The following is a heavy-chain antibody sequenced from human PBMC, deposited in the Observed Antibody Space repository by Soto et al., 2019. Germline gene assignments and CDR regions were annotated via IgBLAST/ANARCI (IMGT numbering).Heavy chain of an antibody. Sequence: QVQLVESGGGVVQPGRSLRLSCAASGFTFSTYGMHWVRQAPGKGLEWVALISYDGSLKYYADTVKGRFTISRDNSKNTLYLEMKSLRAEDTVGYYCAKDHEITFGGIIVLFDYWGQGNLVTVSS. V-gene: IGHV3-30*18. D-gene: IGHD3-16*02. CDR1: GFTFSTYG. J-gene: IGHJ4*02. CDR2: ISYDGSLK. CDR3: AKDHEITFGGIIVLFDY.